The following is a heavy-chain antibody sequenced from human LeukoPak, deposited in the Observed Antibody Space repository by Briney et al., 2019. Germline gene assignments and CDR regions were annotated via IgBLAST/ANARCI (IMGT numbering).Heavy chain of an antibody. D-gene: IGHD2-15*01. J-gene: IGHJ2*01. Sequence: PGGSLRLSCAASRFTFSNYGMHWVRQAPGKGLEWVSYISSSSTTIFYADSVKGRFTISRDNAKNALYLQMNSLRDEDTAVYYCHSDPLYFDLWGRGTLVSVSS. CDR1: RFTFSNYG. CDR2: ISSSSTTI. CDR3: HSDPLYFDL. V-gene: IGHV3-48*02.